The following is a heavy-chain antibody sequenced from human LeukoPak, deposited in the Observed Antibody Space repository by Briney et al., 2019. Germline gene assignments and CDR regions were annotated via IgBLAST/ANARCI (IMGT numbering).Heavy chain of an antibody. CDR3: ARASRYSGSYRHFDY. D-gene: IGHD1-26*01. CDR2: ISSSSSYI. V-gene: IGHV3-21*01. J-gene: IGHJ4*02. CDR1: GFTFSSYS. Sequence: GGSLRLSCAASGFTFSSYSMSWVRQAPGKGLEWVSSISSSSSYIYYADSVKGRFTISRDNAKNSLYLQMNSLRAEDTAVYYCARASRYSGSYRHFDYWGQGTLVTVSS.